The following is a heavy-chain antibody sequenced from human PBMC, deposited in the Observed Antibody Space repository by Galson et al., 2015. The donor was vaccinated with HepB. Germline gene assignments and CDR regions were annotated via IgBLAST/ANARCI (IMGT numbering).Heavy chain of an antibody. V-gene: IGHV5-51*03. CDR2: IYPGDSDT. CDR3: ARYTGYCGGDCYYWFDP. D-gene: IGHD2-21*02. Sequence: QSGAEVKKPGESLKISCKGSGYSFTSYWIGWVRQMPGEGLEWMGIIYPGDSDTRYSPSFQGQVTILADKSISTAYLQWSSLKASDTAMYYCARYTGYCGGDCYYWFDPWGQGTLVTVSS. J-gene: IGHJ5*02. CDR1: GYSFTSYW.